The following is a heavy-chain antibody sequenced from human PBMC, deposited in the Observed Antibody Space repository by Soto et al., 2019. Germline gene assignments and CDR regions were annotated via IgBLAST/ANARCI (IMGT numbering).Heavy chain of an antibody. CDR1: GVALSTSGEG. V-gene: IGHV2-5*02. Sequence: QITLRESGPPLVQPTQTLTLTCTLSGVALSTSGEGVGWIRQPPGKALEWLALIYWDDDKRFSPSLKSRLAITRDISKNQVLMTMTDMAPEDTAIYYCAHRQRTVVVGAPFDLWGQGSQVTVSS. CDR3: AHRQRTVVVGAPFDL. D-gene: IGHD2-15*01. CDR2: IYWDDDK. J-gene: IGHJ4*02.